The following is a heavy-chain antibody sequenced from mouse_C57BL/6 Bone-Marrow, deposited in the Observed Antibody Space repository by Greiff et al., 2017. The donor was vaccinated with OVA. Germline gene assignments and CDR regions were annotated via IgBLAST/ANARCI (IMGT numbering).Heavy chain of an antibody. CDR1: GYAFSRSW. J-gene: IGHJ1*03. CDR3: ARGGGNYEYFDV. CDR2: IFPGDGDT. V-gene: IGHV1-82*01. Sequence: GPELVKPGASVKISCKASGYAFSRSWMNWVKQRPGKGLEWIGRIFPGDGDTNYNGKFKGKATLTADKSSSTAYMQLSSLTSEDSAVYVCARGGGNYEYFDVWGTGTTVTVSS. D-gene: IGHD2-1*01.